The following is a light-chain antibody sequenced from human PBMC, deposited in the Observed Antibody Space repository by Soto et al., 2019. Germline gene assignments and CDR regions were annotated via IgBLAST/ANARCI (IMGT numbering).Light chain of an antibody. J-gene: IGKJ1*01. CDR2: GAS. Sequence: MLLTQSPGTLSLSPGERATLSCRASQSLSSSYLAWYQQKPGQAPRLLIYGASSRATGIPDRFSGSGSGTDFTLTNSRLEPEDSAVYYCQQYGSSRTFGQGTKVDSK. CDR1: QSLSSSY. CDR3: QQYGSSRT. V-gene: IGKV3-20*01.